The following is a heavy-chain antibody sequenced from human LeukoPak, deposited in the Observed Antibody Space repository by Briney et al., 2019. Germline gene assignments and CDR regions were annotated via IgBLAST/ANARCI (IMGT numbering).Heavy chain of an antibody. CDR2: ISYDGSNK. Sequence: QPGRSLRLSCAASGFTFSSYAMHWVRQAPGKGLEWVAVISYDGSNKYYADSVKGRFTISRDNSKNTPYLQMNSLRAEDTAVYYCATPPVDYWGQGTLVTVSS. CDR3: ATPPVDY. V-gene: IGHV3-30*04. J-gene: IGHJ4*02. CDR1: GFTFSSYA.